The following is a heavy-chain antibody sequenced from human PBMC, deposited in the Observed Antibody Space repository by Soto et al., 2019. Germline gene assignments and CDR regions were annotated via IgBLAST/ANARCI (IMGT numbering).Heavy chain of an antibody. CDR2: IYTSGST. CDR1: GGSISSYY. V-gene: IGHV4-4*07. D-gene: IGHD2-21*02. Sequence: QVQLQESGPGLVKPSETLSLTCTVSGGSISSYYWSWIRQPAGKGQEWIGRIYTSGSTNYNPSLKSRVTISVDTSKIQFSLKPSAVTAADTAVYYCARGVYCGGDCYGNWFDPWGQGTLVTVSS. J-gene: IGHJ5*02. CDR3: ARGVYCGGDCYGNWFDP.